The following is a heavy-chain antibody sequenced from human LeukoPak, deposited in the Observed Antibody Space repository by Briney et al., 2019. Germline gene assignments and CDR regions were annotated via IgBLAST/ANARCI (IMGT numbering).Heavy chain of an antibody. V-gene: IGHV3-48*01. Sequence: GGSLRLSCAASGFTFSNYSMNWVRQAPGKGLEWVSYISSRSSNIYYADSVKGRFTISRDNSKNTLYLQMNSLRAEDTAVYYCAKDPVYYGSGSYYSYYFDYWGQGTLVTVSS. CDR1: GFTFSNYS. CDR2: ISSRSSNI. D-gene: IGHD3-10*01. J-gene: IGHJ4*02. CDR3: AKDPVYYGSGSYYSYYFDY.